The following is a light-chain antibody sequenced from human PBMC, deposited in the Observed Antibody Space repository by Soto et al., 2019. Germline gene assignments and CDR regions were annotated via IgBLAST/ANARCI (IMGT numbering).Light chain of an antibody. V-gene: IGKV3-11*01. CDR2: DAS. CDR1: TSVSSY. CDR3: QQRSNWVT. J-gene: IGKJ5*01. Sequence: IVLTQSPATLSLCPGESATLSFRLSTSVSSYLAWHQQKPGPAPRLLIDDASSSATGIPARFSGSGAGTDFPHTISSLEHEDFAAYYSQQRSNWVTFGQGTRLEIK.